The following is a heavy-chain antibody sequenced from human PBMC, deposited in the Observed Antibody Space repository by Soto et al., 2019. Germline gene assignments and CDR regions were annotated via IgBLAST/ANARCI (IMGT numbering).Heavy chain of an antibody. CDR3: ARGLYCSSTSCYLNGAFDI. V-gene: IGHV3-7*01. D-gene: IGHD2-2*01. Sequence: GGSLRLSCAASGFTFSSYWMSWVRQAPGKGLEWVANIKQDGSEKYYVDSVKGRFTISSDNAKNSLYLQMNSLRAEDTAVYYCARGLYCSSTSCYLNGAFDIWGQGTMVTVSS. J-gene: IGHJ3*02. CDR2: IKQDGSEK. CDR1: GFTFSSYW.